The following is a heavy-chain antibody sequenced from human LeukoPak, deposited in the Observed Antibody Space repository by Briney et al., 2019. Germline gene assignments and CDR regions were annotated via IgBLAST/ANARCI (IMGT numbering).Heavy chain of an antibody. Sequence: SETLSLTRTVSGGSISSSSYYWGWIRQPPGKGLEWIGSIYYSGSTYYNPSLKSRVTISVDTSKNQFSLKLSSVTAADTAVYYCASWMLGESSTAFDYWGQGTLVTVSS. V-gene: IGHV4-39*01. CDR3: ASWMLGESSTAFDY. J-gene: IGHJ4*02. CDR2: IYYSGST. CDR1: GGSISSSSYY. D-gene: IGHD3-16*02.